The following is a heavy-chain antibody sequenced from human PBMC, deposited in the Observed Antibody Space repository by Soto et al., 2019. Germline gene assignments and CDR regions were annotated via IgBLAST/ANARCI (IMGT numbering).Heavy chain of an antibody. CDR1: GFSLSNARMG. V-gene: IGHV2-26*01. CDR2: IFSNDEK. Sequence: QVTLKESGPVLVKPTETLTLTCTVSGFSLSNARMGVSWIRQPPGKALEWLAHIFSNDEKSYSTSLKSRLTISKDTSKSQVVLTMTNMDPVDTATYYCARIIRYFDWLLYSYCDYWGQGTLVTVSS. CDR3: ARIIRYFDWLLYSYCDY. J-gene: IGHJ4*02. D-gene: IGHD3-9*01.